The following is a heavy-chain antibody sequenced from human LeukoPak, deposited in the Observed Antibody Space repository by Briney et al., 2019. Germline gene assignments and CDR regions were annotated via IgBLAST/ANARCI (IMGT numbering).Heavy chain of an antibody. CDR1: GYSFTSYW. CDR3: ARPSEEQWLVRWGAFDI. Sequence: GESLKISCKGSGYSFTSYWIGWVRQMPGKGLGWMGIIYPGDSDTRYSPSFQGQVTISADKSISTAYLQWSSLKASDTAMYYRARPSEEQWLVRWGAFDIWGQGTMVTVSS. D-gene: IGHD6-19*01. CDR2: IYPGDSDT. J-gene: IGHJ3*02. V-gene: IGHV5-51*01.